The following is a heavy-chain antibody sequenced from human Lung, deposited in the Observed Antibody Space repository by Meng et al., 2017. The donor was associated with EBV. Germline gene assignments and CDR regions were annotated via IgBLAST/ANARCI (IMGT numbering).Heavy chain of an antibody. D-gene: IGHD3-22*01. V-gene: IGHV7-4-1*02. Sequence: GQLVASGFEWNQPGASVKSSCRPSGYTFTSYAINWVRQAPGQGPDWMGWIDPNTGNPTYDHGFTGRFVFSLDTSVSTAYLQISSLKAEDTAVYYCARGDYYDSSGLDYWGKGTLVTSPQ. CDR1: GYTFTSYA. CDR3: ARGDYYDSSGLDY. J-gene: IGHJ4*02. CDR2: IDPNTGNP.